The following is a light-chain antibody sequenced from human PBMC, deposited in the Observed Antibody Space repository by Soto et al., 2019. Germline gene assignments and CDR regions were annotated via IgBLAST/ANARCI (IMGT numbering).Light chain of an antibody. Sequence: QLVLTQPPSASGTPGQRVTISCSGSSSNIGSNTVNWYQQLPGTAPKLLIYSNNQRPSGVPDRFSGSKSGTSASLAISGLQSEDEADYYCAAWDDSLNAFYVFGIGTKLTVL. J-gene: IGLJ1*01. CDR3: AAWDDSLNAFYV. V-gene: IGLV1-44*01. CDR2: SNN. CDR1: SSNIGSNT.